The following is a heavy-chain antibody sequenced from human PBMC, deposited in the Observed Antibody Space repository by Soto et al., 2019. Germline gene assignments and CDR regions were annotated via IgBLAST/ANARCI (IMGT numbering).Heavy chain of an antibody. Sequence: PGESLRLSCVASGVTFSSYALNWGRQAPGRGLEWVSAVSGSGGTTYYADSVKGRFTISRDNSKNTLFLQMNSLRAEDAAIYYCSKSSKFNSSLFAFCGKGTLGPVSS. CDR3: SKSSKFNSSLFAF. CDR1: GVTFSSYA. V-gene: IGHV3-23*01. CDR2: VSGSGGTT. D-gene: IGHD6-6*01. J-gene: IGHJ4*02.